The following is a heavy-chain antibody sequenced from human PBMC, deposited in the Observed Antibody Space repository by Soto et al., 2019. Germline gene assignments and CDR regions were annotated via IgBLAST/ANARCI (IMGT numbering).Heavy chain of an antibody. CDR1: GDSVSSNSAA. Sequence: SQTLSLTCAISGDSVSSNSAAWNWIRQSPSRVLEWLGRTYYRSKWYNDYAVSVKSRITINPDTSKNQFSLQLNSVTPEETAVYYCARDPNYGDGGRYYYYGMDVWGQGTTVTVSS. J-gene: IGHJ6*02. V-gene: IGHV6-1*01. CDR2: TYYRSKWYN. D-gene: IGHD4-17*01. CDR3: ARDPNYGDGGRYYYYGMDV.